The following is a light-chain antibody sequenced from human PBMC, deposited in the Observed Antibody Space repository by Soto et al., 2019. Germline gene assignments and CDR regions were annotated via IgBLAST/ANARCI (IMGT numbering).Light chain of an antibody. V-gene: IGKV3-11*01. CDR2: DAS. CDR1: QSVSSS. J-gene: IGKJ4*01. Sequence: IVVTQSPATLSVSPVERATLSCRASQSVSSSLAWYQQKPGQAPRLLISDASNRATGVPARFSGSGSGTDFTLTISSLEPADFAVYYCQQRKTFGGGTKVDIK. CDR3: QQRKT.